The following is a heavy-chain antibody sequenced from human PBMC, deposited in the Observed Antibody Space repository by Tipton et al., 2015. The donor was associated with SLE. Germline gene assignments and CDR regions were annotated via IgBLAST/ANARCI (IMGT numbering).Heavy chain of an antibody. CDR2: INHSGST. D-gene: IGHD6-6*01. CDR3: ARVRGSSDAFDI. V-gene: IGHV4-34*01. J-gene: IGHJ3*02. Sequence: TLSLTCAVYGGSFSGYYWSWIRQPPGKGLEWIGEINHSGSTNYNPSLKSRVTISVDTSKNQFSLKLSSVTAADTAVYYCARVRGSSDAFDIWGQGTMVTVSS. CDR1: GGSFSGYY.